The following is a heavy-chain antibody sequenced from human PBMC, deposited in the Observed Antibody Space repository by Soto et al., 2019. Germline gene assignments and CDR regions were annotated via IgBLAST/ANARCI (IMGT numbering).Heavy chain of an antibody. J-gene: IGHJ4*02. CDR1: CSSFSGYY. V-gene: IGHV4-34*01. CDR3: AREPENKATTFDY. CDR2: IYHSGST. D-gene: IGHD1-1*01. Sequence: SDTPALTFAPYCSSFSGYYLSLLRQPPGKGLEWIGEIYHSGSTNYNPSLKSRVTIPVDKSKNQFSLKLSSVTAADTAVYYCAREPENKATTFDYWGQGTLVTVSS.